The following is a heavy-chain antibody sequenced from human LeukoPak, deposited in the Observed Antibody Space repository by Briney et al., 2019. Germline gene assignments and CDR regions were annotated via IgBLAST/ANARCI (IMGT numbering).Heavy chain of an antibody. J-gene: IGHJ3*02. CDR1: GGSISSYY. V-gene: IGHV4-59*01. Sequence: PSETLSLTCTVSGGSISSYYWSWIRQPPGKGLERIGYIYYSGSTNYNPSLKSRVTISVDTSKNKFSLKLSSMTAADPAVYYCARGRSGVQGDFDIWGQGTMVTVSS. CDR3: ARGRSGVQGDFDI. CDR2: IYYSGST. D-gene: IGHD2-8*01.